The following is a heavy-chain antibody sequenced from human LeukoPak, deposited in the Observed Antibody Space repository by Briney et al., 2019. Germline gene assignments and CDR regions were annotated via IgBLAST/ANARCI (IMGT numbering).Heavy chain of an antibody. D-gene: IGHD4-11*01. CDR3: ARGALRRTTPYAFDI. Sequence: PSETLSLTCAVYGGSFSDYYWSWIRQPPGKGLEWIGEINHSGTTNYNPSLKSRVTISVDTSKNQFFLKLSSVTAADTAVYYCARGALRRTTPYAFDIWGQGTMVTVSS. CDR2: INHSGTT. V-gene: IGHV4-34*01. J-gene: IGHJ3*02. CDR1: GGSFSDYY.